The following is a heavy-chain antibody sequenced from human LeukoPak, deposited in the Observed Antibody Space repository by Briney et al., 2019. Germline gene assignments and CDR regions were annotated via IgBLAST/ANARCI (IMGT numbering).Heavy chain of an antibody. CDR2: IYSSGDT. Sequence: SETLSLTCSVSGDSISSGRNYWGWIRQSPGKGLEWIASIYSSGDTHSNPSLKSRVTISVDTSKNQFSLKLSSVTAADTAVYYCARVKNWYFDLWGRGTLVTVSS. CDR1: GDSISSGRNY. V-gene: IGHV4-39*07. CDR3: ARVKNWYFDL. J-gene: IGHJ2*01.